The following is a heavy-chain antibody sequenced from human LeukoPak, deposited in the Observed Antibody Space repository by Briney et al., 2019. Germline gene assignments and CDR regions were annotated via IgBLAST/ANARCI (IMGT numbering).Heavy chain of an antibody. CDR2: INPSGDSA. CDR3: ARAANTYYDILTGYLRYYYYYMDV. J-gene: IGHJ6*03. D-gene: IGHD3-9*01. V-gene: IGHV1-46*01. Sequence: GSVKLSCNASGDTFTSYYMLWGRQAPGQEGEWRRIINPSGDSASNAQKFQGRVTMTRDMSTSTVYMELSSLRSEDTAVYYCARAANTYYDILTGYLRYYYYYMDVWGKGTTVTVSS. CDR1: GDTFTSYY.